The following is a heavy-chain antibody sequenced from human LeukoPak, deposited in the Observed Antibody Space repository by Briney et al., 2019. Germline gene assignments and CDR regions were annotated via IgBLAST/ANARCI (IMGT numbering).Heavy chain of an antibody. D-gene: IGHD3-22*01. CDR2: IRSKAYGGTT. J-gene: IGHJ5*02. V-gene: IGHV3-49*03. Sequence: GGSLRLSCTASGFTFGDYAMSWFRQAPGKGLEWVGFIRSKAYGGTTEYAASVKGRFTISRDDSKSIAYLQMNSLKAEDTAVYYCARDLQVYYDSSGPGPLDPWGQGTLVTVSS. CDR1: GFTFGDYA. CDR3: ARDLQVYYDSSGPGPLDP.